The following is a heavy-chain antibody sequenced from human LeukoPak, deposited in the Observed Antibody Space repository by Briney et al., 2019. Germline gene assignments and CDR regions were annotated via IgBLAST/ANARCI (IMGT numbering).Heavy chain of an antibody. V-gene: IGHV3-30-3*01. CDR2: ISYDGSNK. J-gene: IGHJ5*02. D-gene: IGHD1-1*01. CDR1: GFTFSSYA. Sequence: GGSLRLSCAASGFTFSSYAMHWVRQAPGKGLEWVAVISYDGSNKYYADSVKGRFTISRDNSKNTLYLQMSSLRAEDTAVYYCARDQGTGWFDPWGQGTLVTVSS. CDR3: ARDQGTGWFDP.